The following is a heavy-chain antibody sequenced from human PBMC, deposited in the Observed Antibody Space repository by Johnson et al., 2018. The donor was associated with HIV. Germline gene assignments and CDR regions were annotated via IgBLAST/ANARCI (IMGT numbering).Heavy chain of an antibody. D-gene: IGHD1-14*01. CDR2: ISNDGSNT. CDR1: GFTFSDYS. V-gene: IGHV3-30*07. J-gene: IGHJ3*02. Sequence: QMQLVESGGGLVQPGGSLRLSCAGSGFTFSDYSMHWVRQAPGKGLEWVAIISNDGSNTYFADSVKGRFTISRDNFKNSLYLQMNSLRAEDTAVYYCATRDPTHRPGVFDIWGQGTRVTVSS. CDR3: ATRDPTHRPGVFDI.